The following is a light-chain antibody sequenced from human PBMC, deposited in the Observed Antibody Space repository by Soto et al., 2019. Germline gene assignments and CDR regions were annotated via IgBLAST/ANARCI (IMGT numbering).Light chain of an antibody. Sequence: QSALTQPASVSGSPGQSITISCTGTSSDVGGYNYVSWYQQHPGKAPKLMIYEVSNRPSGVSNRFSGSKSGNTASLNISGLQAEDEADYYCSSYTSSSTAFGGGTKLTVL. CDR1: SSDVGGYNY. CDR3: SSYTSSSTA. V-gene: IGLV2-14*01. CDR2: EVS. J-gene: IGLJ2*01.